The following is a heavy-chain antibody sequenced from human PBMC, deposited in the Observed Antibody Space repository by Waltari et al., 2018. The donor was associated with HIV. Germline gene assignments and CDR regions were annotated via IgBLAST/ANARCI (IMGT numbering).Heavy chain of an antibody. CDR3: ATTAFYYESSGFF. Sequence: QLQLQESGPSLVKPSATLSLTCNVSGDSISSRNYYGGWIRQPPGKGLEWIGSFYHSGATYYNPSLKIRVAIFVDVSKNQFSLEVSSVTAADTAIYYCATTAFYYESSGFFWGQGALVSVSA. CDR1: GDSISSRNYY. CDR2: FYHSGAT. V-gene: IGHV4-39*01. J-gene: IGHJ4*02. D-gene: IGHD3-22*01.